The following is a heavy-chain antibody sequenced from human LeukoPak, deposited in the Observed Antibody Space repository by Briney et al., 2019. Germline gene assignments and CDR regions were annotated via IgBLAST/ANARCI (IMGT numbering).Heavy chain of an antibody. Sequence: GGSLRLSCAASGFTVSSNYMSWVRQAPGKGLEWVSVIYSGGSTYYADSVKGRFTISRDNSKNTLYLQMNSLRAEDTAVYYCAKSHFGSGRLRRVAYWYFDLWGRGTLVTVSS. V-gene: IGHV3-53*01. D-gene: IGHD3-10*01. J-gene: IGHJ2*01. CDR1: GFTVSSNY. CDR3: AKSHFGSGRLRRVAYWYFDL. CDR2: IYSGGST.